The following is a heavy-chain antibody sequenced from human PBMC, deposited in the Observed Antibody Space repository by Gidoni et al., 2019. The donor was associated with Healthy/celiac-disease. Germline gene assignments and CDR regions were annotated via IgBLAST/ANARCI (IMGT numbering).Heavy chain of an antibody. CDR2: SNHSGRT. Sequence: QVQLQQWGAGLLKPSETLSLTCAVYVGSFSGYYWSWIRQPPGKGLEWIGESNHSGRTNYNPSLKRRVPISVDTSKNQFSLKLSSVTASDTAVYYCARGPHSVSYYDWFDPWGQGTLVTVSS. CDR1: VGSFSGYY. J-gene: IGHJ5*02. V-gene: IGHV4-34*01. CDR3: ARGPHSVSYYDWFDP. D-gene: IGHD1-26*01.